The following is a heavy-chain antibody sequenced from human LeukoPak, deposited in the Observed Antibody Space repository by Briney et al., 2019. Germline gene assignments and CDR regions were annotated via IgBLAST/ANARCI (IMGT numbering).Heavy chain of an antibody. Sequence: SETLSLTCTVSGGSISSSTYYWGWIRQPPGKGLEWIGSIYDSGTIYYNPSLKCRVTISVDTSKNQFSLKLTSVTAADTAVYYCARNGRGYSQNNWFDPWGQGTLVTVSS. D-gene: IGHD6-13*01. CDR2: IYDSGTI. CDR3: ARNGRGYSQNNWFDP. J-gene: IGHJ5*02. V-gene: IGHV4-39*01. CDR1: GGSISSSTYY.